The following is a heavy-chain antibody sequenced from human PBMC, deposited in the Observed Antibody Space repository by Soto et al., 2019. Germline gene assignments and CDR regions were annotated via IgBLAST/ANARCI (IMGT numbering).Heavy chain of an antibody. Sequence: PSETLSLTCTVSGGSISSYYWSWIRQPPGKRLEWIGYIYYSGSTNYNPSLKSRVTISVDTSKNQFSLKLSSVTAADTAVYYCARQAVVVAATFDYYYYMDVWGKGPTVTVSS. CDR3: ARQAVVVAATFDYYYYMDV. D-gene: IGHD2-15*01. V-gene: IGHV4-59*08. J-gene: IGHJ6*03. CDR2: IYYSGST. CDR1: GGSISSYY.